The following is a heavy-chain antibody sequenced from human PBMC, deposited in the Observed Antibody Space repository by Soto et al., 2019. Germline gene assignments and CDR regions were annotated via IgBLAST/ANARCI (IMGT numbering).Heavy chain of an antibody. CDR2: INHSGIT. CDR3: AIGPRMWLAGGGY. D-gene: IGHD6-19*01. Sequence: SETLSLTCAVYGGSFSGYYWSWIRQPPGKGLEWLGEINHSGITDYNPSLKSRITISIDTSKKQFSLKLNSVTAADTAVYYCAIGPRMWLAGGGYWGQGTQVTVYS. J-gene: IGHJ4*02. V-gene: IGHV4-34*01. CDR1: GGSFSGYY.